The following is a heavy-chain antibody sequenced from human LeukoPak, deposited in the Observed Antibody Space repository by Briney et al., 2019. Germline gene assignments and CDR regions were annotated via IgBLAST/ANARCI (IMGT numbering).Heavy chain of an antibody. J-gene: IGHJ4*02. V-gene: IGHV4-34*01. D-gene: IGHD5-18*01. CDR2: INHSGST. Sequence: PSETLSLTCAVYGGSFSGYYWSWIRQPPGKGLEWIGEINHSGSTNYNPSLKSRVTISVDKSKNQFSLNLSSVTAADTAVYYCARGAPRGYDYWGQGTLVTVSS. CDR3: ARGAPRGYDY. CDR1: GGSFSGYY.